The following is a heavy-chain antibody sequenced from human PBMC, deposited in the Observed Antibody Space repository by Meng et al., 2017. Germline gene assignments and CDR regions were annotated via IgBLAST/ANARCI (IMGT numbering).Heavy chain of an antibody. CDR1: GSTFPSYY. V-gene: IGHV1-46*01. CDR2: INTSGGST. D-gene: IGHD1-26*01. Sequence: QVHVGLSGAWVKNTGAPVKVSCTASGSTFPSYYMNWGRQAPGQGLEGMGIINTSGGSTSYAQKFQGRVTMTRDTSTSTVYMELSSLRSEDTAVYYCARGGGYSGGDYWGQGTLVTVSS. J-gene: IGHJ4*02. CDR3: ARGGGYSGGDY.